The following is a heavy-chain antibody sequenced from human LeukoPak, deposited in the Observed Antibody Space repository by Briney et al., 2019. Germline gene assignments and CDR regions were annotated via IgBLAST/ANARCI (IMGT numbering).Heavy chain of an antibody. D-gene: IGHD3-3*01. CDR3: AREASPGLEWFRENYYYYMDV. V-gene: IGHV3-23*01. J-gene: IGHJ6*03. Sequence: PGGSLRLSCAASGFTFRRYGMSWVRQAPEKGLEWVSAISGSGSSTYYGDSVKGRFTISRDNSKNTLYLQMNSLRAEDTAVYYCAREASPGLEWFRENYYYYMDVWGKGTTVTVSS. CDR2: ISGSGSST. CDR1: GFTFRRYG.